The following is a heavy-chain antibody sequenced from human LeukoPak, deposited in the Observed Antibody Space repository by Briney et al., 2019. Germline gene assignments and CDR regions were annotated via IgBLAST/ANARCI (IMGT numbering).Heavy chain of an antibody. CDR3: AREMDYYDSSGYDAFDI. J-gene: IGHJ3*02. D-gene: IGHD3-22*01. CDR1: GYSTTSGYF. CDR2: IHHSGST. V-gene: IGHV4-38-2*02. Sequence: SETLSLTCTVSGYSTTSGYFWGWIRQPPGKGLEWIGSIHHSGSTYYNPSLKSRITISIDTSKNQFSLKLSSVTAADTAVYYCAREMDYYDSSGYDAFDIWGQGTMVIVS.